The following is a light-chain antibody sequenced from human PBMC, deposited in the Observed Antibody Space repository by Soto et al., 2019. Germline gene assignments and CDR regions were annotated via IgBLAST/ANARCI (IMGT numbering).Light chain of an antibody. CDR3: QHYNSYWRT. CDR2: DAS. V-gene: IGKV1-5*01. CDR1: QSISGW. Sequence: DIQMTQSPSTLSASVGDRVTITCRASQSISGWLAWYQQKPGKAPKLLIYDASSLQSGVPSWFSGSGSGTEFTLTSSSLQPDHFATYYCQHYNSYWRTFVQRTKLEIK. J-gene: IGKJ1*01.